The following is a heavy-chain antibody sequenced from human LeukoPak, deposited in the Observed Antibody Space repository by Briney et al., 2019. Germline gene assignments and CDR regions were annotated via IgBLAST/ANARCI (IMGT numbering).Heavy chain of an antibody. CDR2: IKQDGSEK. J-gene: IGHJ4*02. V-gene: IGHV3-7*01. Sequence: PGGSLRLSCAASGFTFSSYWMSWVRQAPGKGLEWVANIKQDGSEKYYVDSVKGRFTISRDNAKNSLYLQMNSLRAEDTAVYYCAREGVGMVRGVVDYWGQGTLATVSS. CDR3: AREGVGMVRGVVDY. CDR1: GFTFSSYW. D-gene: IGHD3-10*01.